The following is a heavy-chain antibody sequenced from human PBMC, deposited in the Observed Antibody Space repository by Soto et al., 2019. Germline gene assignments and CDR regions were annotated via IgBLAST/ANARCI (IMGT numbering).Heavy chain of an antibody. J-gene: IGHJ6*02. CDR2: IKSKTDGGTT. CDR1: GFTFSNAW. D-gene: IGHD6-13*01. CDR3: TTDQRPGIAAAGSDYYYGMDV. V-gene: IGHV3-15*07. Sequence: EVQLVESGGGLVKPGGSLRLSCAASGFTFSNAWMNWVRQAPGKGLEWVGRIKSKTDGGTTDYAAPVKGRFTISRDDSKNTLYLQMNSLKTEDTAVYYCTTDQRPGIAAAGSDYYYGMDVWGQGTTVTVSS.